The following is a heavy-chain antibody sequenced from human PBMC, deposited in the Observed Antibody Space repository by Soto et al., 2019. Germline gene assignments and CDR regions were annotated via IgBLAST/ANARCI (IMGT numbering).Heavy chain of an antibody. J-gene: IGHJ6*02. V-gene: IGHV3-33*01. CDR2: IWYDGSNK. CDR1: GFTFSSYG. CDR3: ASEYCRVGSCYYYGRDV. D-gene: IGHD2-15*01. Sequence: HPGGSLRLSCAASGFTFSSYGMHWVRQAPGKGLEWVAVIWYDGSNKYYADSVKGRFTISRDNSKNTLYLQMNSLRAEDTAVYYCASEYCRVGSCYYYGRDVWGQGTTVPVSS.